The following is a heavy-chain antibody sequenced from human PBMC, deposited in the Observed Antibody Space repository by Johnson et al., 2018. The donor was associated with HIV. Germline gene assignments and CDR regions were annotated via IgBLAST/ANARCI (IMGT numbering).Heavy chain of an antibody. V-gene: IGHV3-7*05. Sequence: VQLVASGGGLVQPGESLRLSSAASGFTFRSYRMTWVRPAPGKGLEWLAHLPRALSATHYVAPVTGRFPLTSDYAKNSPYLQLNSLGVEDTAVYYGARGLYYDVLTGYSQWAVDIWGQGTMVTVSS. CDR3: ARGLYYDVLTGYSQWAVDI. D-gene: IGHD3-9*01. CDR1: GFTFRSYR. CDR2: LPRALSAT. J-gene: IGHJ3*02.